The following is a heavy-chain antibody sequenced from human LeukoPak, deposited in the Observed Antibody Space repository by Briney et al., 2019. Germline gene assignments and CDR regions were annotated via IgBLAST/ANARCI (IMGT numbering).Heavy chain of an antibody. CDR2: IYYSGRT. V-gene: IGHV4-31*03. J-gene: IGHJ3*02. D-gene: IGHD4-17*01. Sequence: SQTLSLTCTVSGSSISSGGYYWSWIRQHPGKALEWIGYIYYSGRTYYNPSLKSRVTISVDTSKNQFSLKLSSVTAADTAVYYCARDHGDYVGGAFDIWGQGTMVTVSS. CDR1: GSSISSGGYY. CDR3: ARDHGDYVGGAFDI.